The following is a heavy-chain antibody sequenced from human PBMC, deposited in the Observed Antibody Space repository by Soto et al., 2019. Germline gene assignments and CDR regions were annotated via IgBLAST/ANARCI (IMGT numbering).Heavy chain of an antibody. Sequence: SQALSLTCSISGDSVSSKMATWNWFRHSPSRGLEWLGRTYYRSKWYHDYAVSLNGRGTINPDTSQNQFSLHLTSVTPEDTAVYYCGRLVGNSWIDYWGQGTLVTVSS. CDR2: TYYRSKWYH. D-gene: IGHD6-13*01. CDR1: GDSVSSKMAT. CDR3: GRLVGNSWIDY. V-gene: IGHV6-1*01. J-gene: IGHJ4*02.